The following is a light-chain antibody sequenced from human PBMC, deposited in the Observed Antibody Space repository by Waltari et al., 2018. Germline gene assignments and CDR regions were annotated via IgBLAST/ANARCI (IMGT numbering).Light chain of an antibody. CDR3: QHYVRLPAT. J-gene: IGKJ1*01. CDR1: QSVSRS. CDR2: GAS. V-gene: IGKV3-20*01. Sequence: IVLTQSPGTLSLSPGERATLSCRASQSVSRSLAWYQQIPGQAPNLHTYGASTRATGIPDRFTVSGSGTDFSLTISSLEPEDFAIYFCQHYVRLPATFGQGTKVEIK.